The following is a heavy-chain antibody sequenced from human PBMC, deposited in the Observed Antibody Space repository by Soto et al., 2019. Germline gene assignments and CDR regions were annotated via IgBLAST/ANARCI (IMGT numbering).Heavy chain of an antibody. CDR2: IWYDGSNK. CDR3: ARDPYSSGWPYYFDY. D-gene: IGHD6-19*01. V-gene: IGHV3-33*01. J-gene: IGHJ4*02. Sequence: QVQLVESGGGVVQPGRSLRLSCAASGFTFSSYGMHWVRQAPGKGLEWVAVIWYDGSNKYYADSVKGRFTISRDNSKNTLYLQMNSLRAEDTAVYYCARDPYSSGWPYYFDYWGQGTLVTVSS. CDR1: GFTFSSYG.